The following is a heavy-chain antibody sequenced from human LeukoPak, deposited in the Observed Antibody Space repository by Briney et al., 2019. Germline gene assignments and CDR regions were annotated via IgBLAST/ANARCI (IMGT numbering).Heavy chain of an antibody. CDR1: GGSISSYY. CDR3: ARHDSYCGSTSCYMDV. J-gene: IGHJ6*03. D-gene: IGHD2-2*01. CDR2: IYISGST. V-gene: IGHV4-4*09. Sequence: SETLSLTCTVSGGSISSYYWSWIRQPPGKGLEWIGYIYISGSTNYNPSLKSRVTISVDTSKNQFSLKLSSVTAADTAVYYCARHDSYCGSTSCYMDVWGKGTTVTVSS.